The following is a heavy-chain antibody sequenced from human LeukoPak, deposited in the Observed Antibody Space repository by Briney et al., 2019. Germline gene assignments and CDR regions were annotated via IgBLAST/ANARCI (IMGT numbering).Heavy chain of an antibody. V-gene: IGHV4-59*11. CDR1: GGSISSHY. CDR2: IYYSGST. J-gene: IGHJ6*02. Sequence: PSETLSLTCTVSGGSISSHYLSWIRQPPGKGLEWIGYIYYSGSTTYNPSLTNRVTISVDTSKNQFSLKLSSVTAADTAVYYCARDGGYSGYDVYYYYGMDVWGQGTTVTVSS. CDR3: ARDGGYSGYDVYYYYGMDV. D-gene: IGHD5-12*01.